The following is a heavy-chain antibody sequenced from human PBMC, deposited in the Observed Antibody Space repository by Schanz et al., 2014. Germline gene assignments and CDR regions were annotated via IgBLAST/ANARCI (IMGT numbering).Heavy chain of an antibody. CDR2: FERVDSEP. V-gene: IGHV1-24*01. Sequence: QVHLVQSGAEVKEPGASVKVSCKVSGYSLIHLTLYRVRQAHGKGLEWLGGFERVDSEPIYAPRFQGRVTMTKDSSTDTAYLEVTGLRSEDTAIYFCSTSGEDLEPTPNYWGQGTRITVSS. CDR3: STSGEDLEPTPNY. D-gene: IGHD1-26*01. CDR1: GYSLIHLT. J-gene: IGHJ4*02.